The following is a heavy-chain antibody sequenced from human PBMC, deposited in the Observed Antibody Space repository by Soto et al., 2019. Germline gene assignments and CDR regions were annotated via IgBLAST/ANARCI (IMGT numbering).Heavy chain of an antibody. CDR2: MNPNSGNT. V-gene: IGHV1-8*01. J-gene: IGHJ5*02. Sequence: QVQLVQSGAEVKKPGASVKVSCKASGYTFTSYDINWVRQATGQGLEWMGWMNPNSGNTGYAQKFQGRVTMTRNTSISTAYMELSRLRSEDTAVYYCARSPPNCSGGSCYSYWFDPWGQGTLVTVSS. CDR1: GYTFTSYD. D-gene: IGHD2-15*01. CDR3: ARSPPNCSGGSCYSYWFDP.